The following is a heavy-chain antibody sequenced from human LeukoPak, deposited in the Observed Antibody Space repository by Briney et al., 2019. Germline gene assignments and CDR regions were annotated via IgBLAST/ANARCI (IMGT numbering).Heavy chain of an antibody. D-gene: IGHD3-9*01. CDR3: ARSPHILTGENFAF. Sequence: ASVKVSCKASGYTFTGYYMHWVRQAPGQGLEWMGWLNPDSGGTQYAQKFQGRVTMTRDTSIRTAYMELSRLRSDDTAVFYCARSPHILTGENFAFWGQGTLVTVSS. CDR1: GYTFTGYY. CDR2: LNPDSGGT. J-gene: IGHJ4*02. V-gene: IGHV1-2*02.